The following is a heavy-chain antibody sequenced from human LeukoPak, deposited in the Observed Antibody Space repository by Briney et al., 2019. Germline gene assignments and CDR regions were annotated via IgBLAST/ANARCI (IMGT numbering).Heavy chain of an antibody. V-gene: IGHV4-34*01. CDR2: INHSGST. CDR3: ARGPPQGDY. Sequence: SETLSLTCAVYGGSFSGYYWGWIPHPPGKGLEWIGEINHSGSTNYNPSLKSRVTISVDTSKNQFSLKLSSVTAADTAVYYCARGPPQGDYWGQGTLVTVSS. J-gene: IGHJ4*02. CDR1: GGSFSGYY.